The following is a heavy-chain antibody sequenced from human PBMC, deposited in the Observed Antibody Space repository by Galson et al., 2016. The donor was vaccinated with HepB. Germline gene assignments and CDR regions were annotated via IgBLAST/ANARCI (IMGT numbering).Heavy chain of an antibody. Sequence: SLRLSCAASGFSVSSSYIIWARQAPGKGLEWVSAIYSGGSTYYADAVKGHFTVSRDNSKNTLFLQMHSLRVEDTAVYYCAKVRYDSSSYQSPYFDHRGQGILVTVSS. CDR3: AKVRYDSSSYQSPYFDH. CDR1: GFSVSSSY. V-gene: IGHV3-53*01. D-gene: IGHD3-22*01. CDR2: IYSGGST. J-gene: IGHJ4*02.